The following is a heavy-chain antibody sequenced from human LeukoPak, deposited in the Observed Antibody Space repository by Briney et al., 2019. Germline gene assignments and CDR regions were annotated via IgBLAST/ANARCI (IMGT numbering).Heavy chain of an antibody. D-gene: IGHD6-19*01. Sequence: ASETLSLTCTVSGYSISSYYWSWIRQPPGKGLEWIEYIYYSGSTNYNPSLKSRVTISVDTSKNQFSLKLSSVTAADTAVYYCARVGWYNYFDYWGQGTLVTVSS. J-gene: IGHJ4*02. V-gene: IGHV4-59*01. CDR2: IYYSGST. CDR1: GYSISSYY. CDR3: ARVGWYNYFDY.